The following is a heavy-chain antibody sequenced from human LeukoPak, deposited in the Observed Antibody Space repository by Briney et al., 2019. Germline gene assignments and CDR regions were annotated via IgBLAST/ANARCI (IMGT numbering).Heavy chain of an antibody. D-gene: IGHD3-3*01. CDR3: ARDPAKFWSGHDY. V-gene: IGHV3-30*03. Sequence: GGSLRLSSTASGFIFSSYGMHWVRQAPGKGLEWVAVISYDGSNKYYADSVKGRFTISRDNSKNTLYVQMNSLRAEDTAVYYCARDPAKFWSGHDYWGQGTLVTVSS. J-gene: IGHJ4*02. CDR2: ISYDGSNK. CDR1: GFIFSSYG.